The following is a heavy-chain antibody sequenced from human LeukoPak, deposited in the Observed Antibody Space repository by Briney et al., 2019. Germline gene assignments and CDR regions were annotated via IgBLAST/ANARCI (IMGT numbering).Heavy chain of an antibody. CDR1: GFTSNNYD. D-gene: IGHD3-22*01. J-gene: IGHJ4*02. V-gene: IGHV3-30*03. CDR3: AMDYYDSSGYSDYFDY. CDR2: ISYDESNK. Sequence: GGSLRLSCAASGFTSNNYDIHWVRQAPGKGLEWVAVISYDESNKYYADSVKGRFTTSRDNSKNTLYLQMNSLRADDTAVYYCAMDYYDSSGYSDYFDYWGQGTLVTVSS.